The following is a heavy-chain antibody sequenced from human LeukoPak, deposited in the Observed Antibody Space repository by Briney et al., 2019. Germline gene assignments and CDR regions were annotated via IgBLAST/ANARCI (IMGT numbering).Heavy chain of an antibody. CDR1: GFTFSSYA. CDR2: ISGSGGNT. CDR3: AKIGGYCSSTSCADV. D-gene: IGHD2-2*01. V-gene: IGHV3-23*01. Sequence: GGSLRLSCAASGFTFSSYAMSWVRQAPGKGLEWVSAISGSGGNTYYADSVKGRFTISRDNSKNTLHLQMNSQRAEDTAVYYCAKIGGYCSSTSCADVWGQGTTVTVSS. J-gene: IGHJ6*02.